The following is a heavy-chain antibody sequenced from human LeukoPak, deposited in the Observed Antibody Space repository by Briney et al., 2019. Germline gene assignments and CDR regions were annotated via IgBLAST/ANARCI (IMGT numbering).Heavy chain of an antibody. J-gene: IGHJ4*02. D-gene: IGHD1-7*01. CDR1: GXTFSTYS. CDR2: ISDNGRHI. Sequence: PGGSLRLSCAASGXTFSTYSVNWVRQAPGKGLEWVSSISDNGRHIYYIESVKGRFTISRDNAKNSVYLQMNSLRAEDTAVYYCARSTGTGTAFDYWGQGTLITVSS. V-gene: IGHV3-21*01. CDR3: ARSTGTGTAFDY.